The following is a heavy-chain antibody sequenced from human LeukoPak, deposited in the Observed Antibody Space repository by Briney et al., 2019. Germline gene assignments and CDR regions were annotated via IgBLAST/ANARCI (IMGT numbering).Heavy chain of an antibody. CDR1: GFTFSSYW. CDR2: IKQDGSEK. D-gene: IGHD3-9*01. J-gene: IGHJ6*02. V-gene: IGHV3-7*01. Sequence: GGSLRLSCAASGFTFSSYWMSWVRQAPGKGLKWVANIKQDGSEKYYVDSVKGRFTISRDNAKNSLYLQMNSLRAEDTAVYYCARGGAAGDDILTGYFLYGMDVWGQGTTVTVSS. CDR3: ARGGAAGDDILTGYFLYGMDV.